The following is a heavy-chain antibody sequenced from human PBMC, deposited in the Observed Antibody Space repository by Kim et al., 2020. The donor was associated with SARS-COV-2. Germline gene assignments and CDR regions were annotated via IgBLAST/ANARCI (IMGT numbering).Heavy chain of an antibody. CDR3: ATSYSMWDSSGYWGY. CDR2: IYYSGST. CDR1: GGSISSSSYY. V-gene: IGHV4-39*01. Sequence: SETLSLTCTVSGGSISSSSYYWGWIRQPPGKGLEWIGSIYYSGSTYYNPSLKSRVTISVDTSKNQFSLKLSSVTAADTAVYYCATSYSMWDSSGYWGYWGQGTLVTVSS. J-gene: IGHJ4*02. D-gene: IGHD3-22*01.